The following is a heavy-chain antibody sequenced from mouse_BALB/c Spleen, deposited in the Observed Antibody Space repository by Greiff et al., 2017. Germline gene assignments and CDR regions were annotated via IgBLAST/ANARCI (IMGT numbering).Heavy chain of an antibody. CDR1: GYTFTSYY. CDR3: ARNIPDFDV. D-gene: IGHD5-1-1*01. V-gene: IGHV1S81*02. Sequence: QVQLQQSGAELVKPGASVKLSCKASGYTFTSYYMYWVKQRPGQGLEWIGEINPSNGGTNFNEKFKSKATLTVDKSSSTAYMQLSSLTSEDSAVYYCARNIPDFDVWGAGTTVTVSS. CDR2: INPSNGGT. J-gene: IGHJ1*01.